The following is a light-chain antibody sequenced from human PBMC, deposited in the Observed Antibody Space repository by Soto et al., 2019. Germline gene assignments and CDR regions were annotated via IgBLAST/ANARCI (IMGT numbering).Light chain of an antibody. CDR2: AAS. V-gene: IGKV1-12*01. Sequence: DIQMTQSPSSVSASVGDIDTITCQASQCISSWLAWYQQRPGRAPKLLIYAASSLQRGVPSRFSGSGSGTEFTITISSLQPEDMATDYCQQSNSLPITFGQGKRLQSK. J-gene: IGKJ5*01. CDR3: QQSNSLPIT. CDR1: QCISSW.